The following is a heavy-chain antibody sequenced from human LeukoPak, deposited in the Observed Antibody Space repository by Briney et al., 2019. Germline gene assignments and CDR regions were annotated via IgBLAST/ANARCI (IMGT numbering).Heavy chain of an antibody. D-gene: IGHD3-10*01. Sequence: VASVTVSCKASGYTFTSYYMHWVRQAPGQGLEWMGLINPSGGSTSCAQKFQGRVTMTRDTSTSTVYMELSSLRSEDTAVYYCARDREEGSYYYYGMDVWGQGTTVTVSS. CDR2: INPSGGST. CDR3: ARDREEGSYYYYGMDV. CDR1: GYTFTSYY. J-gene: IGHJ6*02. V-gene: IGHV1-46*01.